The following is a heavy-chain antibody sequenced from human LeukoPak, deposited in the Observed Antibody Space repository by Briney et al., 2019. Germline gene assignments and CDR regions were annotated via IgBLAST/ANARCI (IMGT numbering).Heavy chain of an antibody. V-gene: IGHV3-30*03. CDR1: GFTFSNYG. CDR3: ARGDGYNFFDY. D-gene: IGHD5-24*01. J-gene: IGHJ4*02. CDR2: LSYDGSDK. Sequence: GGSLRLSCAASGFTFSNYGMHWVRQAPGKGLEWVARLSYDGSDKYYADSVKGRFTISRDNSENTLYLQMKSLRAEDTAVYYCARGDGYNFFDYWGQGTLVTVSS.